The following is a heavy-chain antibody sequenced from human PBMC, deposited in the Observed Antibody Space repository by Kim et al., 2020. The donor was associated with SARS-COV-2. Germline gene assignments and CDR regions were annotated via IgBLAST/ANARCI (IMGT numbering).Heavy chain of an antibody. Sequence: GGSLRLSCAASGFTFSNYDMSWVRQAPGKGLEWVSAILYNSSETYYADSVKGRFTISRDNSKNTLYLQMNSLRAEDTAVYYCATDTGGVARDGYYW. CDR3: ATDTGGVARDGYYW. CDR1: GFTFSNYD. J-gene: IGHJ2*01. CDR2: ILYNSSET. V-gene: IGHV3-23*01. D-gene: IGHD2-2*03.